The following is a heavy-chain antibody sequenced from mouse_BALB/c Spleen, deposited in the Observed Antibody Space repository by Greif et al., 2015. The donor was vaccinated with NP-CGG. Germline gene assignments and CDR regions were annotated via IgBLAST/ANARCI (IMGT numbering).Heavy chain of an antibody. CDR1: GYAFSSYW. CDR2: IYPGDGDT. CDR3: AREDYGTRSFDV. J-gene: IGHJ1*01. D-gene: IGHD1-1*01. V-gene: IGHV1-80*01. Sequence: VHLVESGAELVRPGSSVKISCKASGYAFSSYWMNWVKQRPGQGLEWIGQIYPGDGDTNYNGKFKGKATLTADKSSNTAYMQLSSLTSEGSAVYFCAREDYGTRSFDVWGAGTTVTVSS.